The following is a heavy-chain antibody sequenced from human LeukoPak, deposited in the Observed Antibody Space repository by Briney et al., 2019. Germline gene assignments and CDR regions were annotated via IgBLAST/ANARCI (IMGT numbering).Heavy chain of an antibody. D-gene: IGHD3-3*02. CDR2: ISSSGSTI. V-gene: IGHV3-48*03. Sequence: GGSLRLSCAASGFTFSSYEMNWVRQAPGKGLEWVSYISSSGSTIYYADSVKGRFTISRDNAKNSLYLQMNSLRAEDTAVYYCARGIYGRALDYWGQGTLVTVSS. CDR3: ARGIYGRALDY. J-gene: IGHJ4*02. CDR1: GFTFSSYE.